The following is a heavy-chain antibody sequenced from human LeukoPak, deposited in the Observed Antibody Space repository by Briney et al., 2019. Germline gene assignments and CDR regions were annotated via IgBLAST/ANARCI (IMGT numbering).Heavy chain of an antibody. CDR2: ISSSSSYI. J-gene: IGHJ4*02. CDR1: GFTFSSYG. V-gene: IGHV3-21*01. Sequence: GGSLRLSCAASGFTFSSYGMNWVRQAPGKGLEWVSSISSSSSYIYYADSVKGRFTISRDNAKNSLYLQMNSLRAEDTAVYYCASPKYCSGGSCWDYWGQGTLVTVSS. D-gene: IGHD2-15*01. CDR3: ASPKYCSGGSCWDY.